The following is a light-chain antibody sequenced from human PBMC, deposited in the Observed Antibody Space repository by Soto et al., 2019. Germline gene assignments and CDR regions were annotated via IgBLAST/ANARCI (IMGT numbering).Light chain of an antibody. Sequence: QSALTQPASVSGSPGQSITISCTGTSSDVGRYDFVSWYQQDPGKAPKLLTYEVSKRPSGVSNRFSGSKYGNTASLTISGLQAEDEADYYCCSYSARGGHVFGTGTKLTVL. CDR3: CSYSARGGHV. CDR1: SSDVGRYDF. V-gene: IGLV2-23*02. J-gene: IGLJ1*01. CDR2: EVS.